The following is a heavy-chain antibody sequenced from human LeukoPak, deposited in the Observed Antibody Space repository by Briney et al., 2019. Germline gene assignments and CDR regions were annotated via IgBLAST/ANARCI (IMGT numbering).Heavy chain of an antibody. D-gene: IGHD4-23*01. Sequence: ASVKVSCKASGYTFTGYYMHWVRQAPGQGLEWMGWINPNSGGTNYAQKFQGRVTMTRDTSISTAYMELSRLRSDDTAVYYCARDEENGGNPNAYWGQGTLVTVSS. V-gene: IGHV1-2*02. J-gene: IGHJ4*02. CDR3: ARDEENGGNPNAY. CDR2: INPNSGGT. CDR1: GYTFTGYY.